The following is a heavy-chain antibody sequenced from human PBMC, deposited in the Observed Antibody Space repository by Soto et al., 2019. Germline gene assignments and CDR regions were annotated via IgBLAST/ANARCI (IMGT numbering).Heavy chain of an antibody. CDR3: ARVVETFGVYYYYYMDV. V-gene: IGHV4-4*02. CDR2: IYHSGST. D-gene: IGHD3-3*01. J-gene: IGHJ6*03. CDR1: SGSISSSNW. Sequence: QVQLQESGPGLVKPSGTLSLTCAVSSGSISSSNWWSWVRQPPGKGLEGIGEIYHSGSTNYNPSLKSRVTISVDKSKDQFSLKLSAVTAADTAVYYCARVVETFGVYYYYYMDVWGKGTTVTVSS.